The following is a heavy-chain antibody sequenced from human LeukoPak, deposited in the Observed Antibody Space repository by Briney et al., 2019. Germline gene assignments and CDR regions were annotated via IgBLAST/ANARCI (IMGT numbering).Heavy chain of an antibody. J-gene: IGHJ3*02. CDR3: ARICTGGSCYFSSI. CDR1: GITFSSYA. Sequence: GGSLRLSCSASGITFSSYAVHWVRQAPGKGLQWVAIISNDGSNKYYAASVKGRFTISRDNSKNTLYLQMNSLRAEDTAVYYCARICTGGSCYFSSIWGPGTMVTVSS. V-gene: IGHV3-30*04. CDR2: ISNDGSNK. D-gene: IGHD2-15*01.